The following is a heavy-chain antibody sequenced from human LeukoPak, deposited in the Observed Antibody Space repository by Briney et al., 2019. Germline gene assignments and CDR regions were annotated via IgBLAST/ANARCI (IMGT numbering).Heavy chain of an antibody. D-gene: IGHD2-2*01. CDR2: IYYSGST. CDR3: ARLPAYCSTTSCSFDS. J-gene: IGHJ4*02. CDR1: GGSLSSSSYY. Sequence: SETLSLTCTVSGGSLSSSSYYWGWIRQPPGKGLEWIGNIYYSGSTYYNPSLKSRVTISVDTSKNQFSLKLTSVTAADTAVYYCARLPAYCSTTSCSFDSWGQGTLVAVSS. V-gene: IGHV4-39*01.